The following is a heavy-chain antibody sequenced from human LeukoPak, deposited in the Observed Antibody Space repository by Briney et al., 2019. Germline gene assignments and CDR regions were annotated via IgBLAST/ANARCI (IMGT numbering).Heavy chain of an antibody. D-gene: IGHD6-19*01. V-gene: IGHV1-18*01. CDR3: ARPYSSGWTHDAFDI. Sequence: ASVKVSCKASGYTFTIYGISWVRQAPGQGLEWMGWISAYNGNTNYAQKLQGRVTMTTDTSTSTAYMELRSLRSDDTAVYYCARPYSSGWTHDAFDIWGQGTMVTVSS. CDR2: ISAYNGNT. CDR1: GYTFTIYG. J-gene: IGHJ3*02.